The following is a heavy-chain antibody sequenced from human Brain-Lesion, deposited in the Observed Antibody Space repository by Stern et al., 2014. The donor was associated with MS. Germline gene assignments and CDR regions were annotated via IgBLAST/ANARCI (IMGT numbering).Heavy chain of an antibody. D-gene: IGHD2-2*01. J-gene: IGHJ6*02. CDR3: ARGRVVPGFQYYATDV. CDR2: IFNSGST. Sequence: QVQLQQSGPGLVKPSQTLSLSCTVSGGSISSGGYYWSWIRQPAGKGLEWIGRIFNSGSTSYNPSLQSRVPISIDTSTNHFSLGLNPMTAADTAVYYCARGRVVPGFQYYATDVWGQGTTVIVSS. V-gene: IGHV4-61*02. CDR1: GGSISSGGYY.